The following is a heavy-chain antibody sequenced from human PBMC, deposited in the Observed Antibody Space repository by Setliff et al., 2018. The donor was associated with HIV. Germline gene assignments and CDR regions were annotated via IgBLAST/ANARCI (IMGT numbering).Heavy chain of an antibody. Sequence: GGSLRLSCAASGITVSSNYMSWLRQAPGKGLEWVSVIYSTGSTSYADSVKGRFTISRDNSKNMLYLQMNSLRTEDTAVYYCARDYGGNSGFYFDYWGQGTPVTVSS. CDR3: ARDYGGNSGFYFDY. D-gene: IGHD4-17*01. J-gene: IGHJ4*02. V-gene: IGHV3-53*01. CDR2: IYSTGST. CDR1: GITVSSNY.